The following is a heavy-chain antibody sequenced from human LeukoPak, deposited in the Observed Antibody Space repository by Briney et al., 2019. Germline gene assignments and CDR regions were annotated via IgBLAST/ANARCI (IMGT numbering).Heavy chain of an antibody. CDR3: ARDMVRGVSFDY. Sequence: GGSLRLSCAASGFTVSSNYMSWVRQAPGKGLEWASVIYSGGSTYYADSVKGRFTISRDNSKNTLYLQMNSLRAEDTAVYYCARDMVRGVSFDYWGQGTLVTVSS. V-gene: IGHV3-66*02. D-gene: IGHD3-10*01. J-gene: IGHJ4*02. CDR1: GFTVSSNY. CDR2: IYSGGST.